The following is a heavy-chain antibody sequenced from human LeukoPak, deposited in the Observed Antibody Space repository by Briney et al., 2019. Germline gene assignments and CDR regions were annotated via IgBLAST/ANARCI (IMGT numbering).Heavy chain of an antibody. V-gene: IGHV3-23*01. Sequence: SGGSLRLSCAASGFTFSSYAMSWVRQAPGKGLEWVSAISGSSGSTYYADSVKGRFTISRDNSKNTLYLQMNSLRAEDTAVYYCAISIAAKVAAYFDYWGQGTLVTVSS. CDR1: GFTFSSYA. J-gene: IGHJ4*02. CDR3: AISIAAKVAAYFDY. CDR2: ISGSSGST. D-gene: IGHD2-15*01.